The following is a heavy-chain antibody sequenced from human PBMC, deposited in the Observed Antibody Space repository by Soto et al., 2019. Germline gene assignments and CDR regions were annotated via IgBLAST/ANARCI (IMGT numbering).Heavy chain of an antibody. J-gene: IGHJ4*02. CDR1: GGTFSSYA. D-gene: IGHD3-22*01. CDR3: ARAPVFSYDSSGYYWDY. CDR2: IIPIFGTA. V-gene: IGHV1-69*13. Sequence: ASVKVSCKASGGTFSSYAISWVRQAPGQGLEWMGGIIPIFGTANYAQKFQGRVTITADESTSTAYMELSSLRSEDTAVYYCARAPVFSYDSSGYYWDYWGQGTLVTVSS.